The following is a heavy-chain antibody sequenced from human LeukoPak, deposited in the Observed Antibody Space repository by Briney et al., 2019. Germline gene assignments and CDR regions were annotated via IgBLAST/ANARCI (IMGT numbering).Heavy chain of an antibody. Sequence: GESLKISCKGSGYSFTSYWIGWVRQMPGKGLEWMGIIYPGDSDTRYSPSFQGQVTISADKSISTAYLQWSSLKASDTAMYYWARARTKAAGENLFDPWGQGTLVTVSS. CDR1: GYSFTSYW. D-gene: IGHD3-10*01. V-gene: IGHV5-51*01. CDR3: ARARTKAAGENLFDP. CDR2: IYPGDSDT. J-gene: IGHJ5*02.